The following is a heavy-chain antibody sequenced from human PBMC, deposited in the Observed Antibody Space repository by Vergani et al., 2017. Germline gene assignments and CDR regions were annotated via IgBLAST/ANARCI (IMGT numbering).Heavy chain of an antibody. CDR2: ISSSGSTI. CDR1: GFTFSSYE. V-gene: IGHV3-48*03. D-gene: IGHD3-10*01. J-gene: IGHJ4*02. Sequence: EVQLVESGGGLVQPGGSLRLSCAASGFTFSSYEMNWVRQAPGKGLEWVSYISSSGSTIYYADSVKGRFTISRDNAKNSLYLQMNSLRAEDTAVYYCARDREVRGVIILDYWGQGTLVTVSS. CDR3: ARDREVRGVIILDY.